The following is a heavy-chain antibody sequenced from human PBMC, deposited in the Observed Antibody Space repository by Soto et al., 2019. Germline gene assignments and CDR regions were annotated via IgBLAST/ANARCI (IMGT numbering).Heavy chain of an antibody. Sequence: QVQLVQSGAEVKKPGSSVKVSCKASGGTFSSYAISWVRQAPGQGLEWMGGIIPIFGTANYAQKFQGRVTITADESTSTAYMELSSLRSEDTAVYYCARDDDILTGYSHYYYYGMDVWGQGTTVTVSS. J-gene: IGHJ6*02. CDR1: GGTFSSYA. CDR3: ARDDDILTGYSHYYYYGMDV. CDR2: IIPIFGTA. V-gene: IGHV1-69*01. D-gene: IGHD3-9*01.